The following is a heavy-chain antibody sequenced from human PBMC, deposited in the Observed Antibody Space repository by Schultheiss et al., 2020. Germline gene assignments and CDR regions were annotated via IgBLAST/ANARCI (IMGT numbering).Heavy chain of an antibody. V-gene: IGHV3-9*01. CDR1: GFTFDDYA. CDR3: AKVPGYRANYYDSSGYFDY. Sequence: GGSLRLSCAASGFTFDDYAMHWVRQAPGKGLEWVSGISWNSGSIGYADSVKGRFTISRDNAKNSLYLQMNSLRAEDTALYYCAKVPGYRANYYDSSGYFDYWGQGTLVTGSS. D-gene: IGHD3-22*01. J-gene: IGHJ4*02. CDR2: ISWNSGSI.